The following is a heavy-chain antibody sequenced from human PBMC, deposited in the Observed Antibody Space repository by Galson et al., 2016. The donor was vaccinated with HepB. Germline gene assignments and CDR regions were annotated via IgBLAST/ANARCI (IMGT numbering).Heavy chain of an antibody. V-gene: IGHV3-30*18. CDR1: GFTFSNYG. CDR3: AKSSGLTITFGLLNY. Sequence: SLRLSCAVSGFTFSNYGMHWVRQAPGKGLEWVAVILHDGSNNYYADSVKGRFTISRDNSKNTLYLQMNSLRAEDTAVYYCAKSSGLTITFGLLNYWGQGTLVTVSS. D-gene: IGHD3-16*01. J-gene: IGHJ4*02. CDR2: ILHDGSNN.